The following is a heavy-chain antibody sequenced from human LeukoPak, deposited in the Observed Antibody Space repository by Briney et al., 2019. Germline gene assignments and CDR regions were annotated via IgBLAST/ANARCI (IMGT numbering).Heavy chain of an antibody. V-gene: IGHV3-48*01. CDR1: GFTFSSYS. CDR3: ARANTPYYDFWSGYRHDAFDI. D-gene: IGHD3-3*01. Sequence: GGSLRLSCTASGFTFSSYSMNWVRQAPGKGLEWVSYISSSSSTIYYADSVKGRFTTSRDNAKNSLYLQMNSLRAEDTAVYYCARANTPYYDFWSGYRHDAFDIWGQGTMVTVSS. J-gene: IGHJ3*02. CDR2: ISSSSSTI.